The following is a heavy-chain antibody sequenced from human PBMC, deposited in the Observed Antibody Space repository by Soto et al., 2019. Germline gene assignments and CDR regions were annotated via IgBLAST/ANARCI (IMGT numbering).Heavy chain of an antibody. CDR1: GLSLRTTGVG. CDR3: VQSRCGGDCLEIYSSHAYNGLDV. D-gene: IGHD2-21*02. Sequence: QVTLKESGPTLVKPTQTLTLTCTVSGLSLRTTGVGVGWVRQPPGKALEWLALLYWDDDKRYSPSLRSRLTIAKDISENQVVLTMTNMDTVDTATYYCVQSRCGGDCLEIYSSHAYNGLDVWGQGTTVIVSS. CDR2: LYWDDDK. J-gene: IGHJ6*02. V-gene: IGHV2-5*02.